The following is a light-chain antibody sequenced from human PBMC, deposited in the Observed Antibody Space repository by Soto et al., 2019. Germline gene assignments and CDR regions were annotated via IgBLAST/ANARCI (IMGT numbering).Light chain of an antibody. J-gene: IGKJ1*01. CDR3: QHYVTSLTT. Sequence: EIVLTQSPGTLSLSPGERATLSCRASQSVSSSSLAWYQQKPGQAPRLLIYGASSRATGIPDRFSGSGSGTDFTLTIIRLEPEDFAVYYCQHYVTSLTTFGQGTKVEVK. V-gene: IGKV3-20*01. CDR1: QSVSSSS. CDR2: GAS.